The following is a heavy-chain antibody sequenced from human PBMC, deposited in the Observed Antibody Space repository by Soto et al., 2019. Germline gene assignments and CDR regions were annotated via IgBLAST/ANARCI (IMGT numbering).Heavy chain of an antibody. D-gene: IGHD5-12*01. CDR2: TSHRSKWYN. CDR3: AKETPLGWVSGCDLFAFDI. CDR1: GDSVSSNSAA. Sequence: SQTLSLTCAISGDSVSSNSAAWNWIRQSPSRGLEWLGRTSHRSKWYNDYAVSVKSRLTINVDTSKNQFSLQLNSVTPEDTAVYYCAKETPLGWVSGCDLFAFDIWGQGTMVTVSS. V-gene: IGHV6-1*01. J-gene: IGHJ3*02.